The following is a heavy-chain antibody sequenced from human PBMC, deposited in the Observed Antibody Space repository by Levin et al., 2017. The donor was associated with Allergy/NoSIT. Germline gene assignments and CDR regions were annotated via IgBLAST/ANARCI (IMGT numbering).Heavy chain of an antibody. CDR3: ARGSADNDYGDYYFDY. CDR2: INHSGST. V-gene: IGHV4-34*01. CDR1: GGSFSGYY. D-gene: IGHD4-17*01. J-gene: IGHJ4*02. Sequence: SQTLSLTCAVYGGSFSGYYWSWIRQPPGKGLEWIGEINHSGSTNYNPSLKSRVTISVDTSKNQFSLKLSSVTAADTAVYYCARGSADNDYGDYYFDYWGQGTLVTVSS.